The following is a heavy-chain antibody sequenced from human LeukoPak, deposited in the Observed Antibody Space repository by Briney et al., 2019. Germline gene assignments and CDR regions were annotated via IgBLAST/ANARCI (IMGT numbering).Heavy chain of an antibody. Sequence: GASVKVSCKASGYTFTSYGISWVRQAPGQGLEWMGRISAYNGNTNYAQKLQGRVAMTTDTSTSTAYMELSRLRSDDTAVYYCARIRTRTIRAVAAPSDAFDIWGQGTMVTVSS. CDR3: ARIRTRTIRAVAAPSDAFDI. D-gene: IGHD6-19*01. CDR2: ISAYNGNT. CDR1: GYTFTSYG. J-gene: IGHJ3*02. V-gene: IGHV1-18*01.